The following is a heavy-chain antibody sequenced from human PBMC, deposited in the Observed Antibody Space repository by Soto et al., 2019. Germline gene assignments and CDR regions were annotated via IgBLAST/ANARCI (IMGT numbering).Heavy chain of an antibody. CDR3: AKDAIANDGIWLMDS. J-gene: IGHJ5*02. CDR2: LLRPGRST. CDR1: GFMFSDYA. D-gene: IGHD3-16*01. Sequence: LRLSCAASGFMFSDYAMTWARQAPGKELEWVSGLLRPGRSTYYADSVKGRFTISGDTSANTVYLQMDSLRAEDTAVYYCAKDAIANDGIWLMDSWGQGTVVTVSS. V-gene: IGHV3-23*01.